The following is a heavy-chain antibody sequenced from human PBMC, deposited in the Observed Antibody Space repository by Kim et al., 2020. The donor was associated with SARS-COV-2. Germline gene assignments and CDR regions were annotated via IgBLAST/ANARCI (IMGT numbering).Heavy chain of an antibody. CDR3: ARETVAGSYYFDY. V-gene: IGHV1-2*02. Sequence: YEQKLQGRVTMTRDTSISTAYMELSRLRSDDTAVYYCARETVAGSYYFDYWGQGTLVTVSS. D-gene: IGHD6-19*01. J-gene: IGHJ4*02.